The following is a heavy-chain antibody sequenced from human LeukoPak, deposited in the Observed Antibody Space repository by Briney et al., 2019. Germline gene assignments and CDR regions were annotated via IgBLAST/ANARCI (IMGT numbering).Heavy chain of an antibody. Sequence: ASVKVSCKASRYTFTGYYMHWVRQAPGQGLEWMGWINPNSGGTNYAQKFQGRVTMTRDTSISTAYMELSRLRSDDTAVYYCARVSLPPIYMDVWGKGTTVTVSS. CDR3: ARVSLPPIYMDV. J-gene: IGHJ6*03. D-gene: IGHD2-15*01. CDR1: RYTFTGYY. CDR2: INPNSGGT. V-gene: IGHV1-2*02.